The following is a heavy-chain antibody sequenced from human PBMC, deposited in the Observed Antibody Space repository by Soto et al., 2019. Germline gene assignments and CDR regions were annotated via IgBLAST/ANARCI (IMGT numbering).Heavy chain of an antibody. J-gene: IGHJ4*02. CDR3: TTEAIDYYDSSGYSRY. Sequence: SLRLSCAASGFTFSNAWMSWVRQAPGKGLEWVGRIKSKTDGGTTDYAAPVKGRFTISRDDSKNTLYLQMNSLKTEDTAVYYCTTEAIDYYDSSGYSRYWGQGTLVTVSS. V-gene: IGHV3-15*01. CDR1: GFTFSNAW. CDR2: IKSKTDGGTT. D-gene: IGHD3-22*01.